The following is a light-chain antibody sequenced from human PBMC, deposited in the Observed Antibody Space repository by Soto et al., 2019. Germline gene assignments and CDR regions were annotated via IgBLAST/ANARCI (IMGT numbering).Light chain of an antibody. Sequence: EKVLTQSPATLSVSPGESATLACRASQSVSRNIAWYQQKPGQAPRFLIFGASTRATGIPARFSGSGSGTEFTLTISNVQSEYLGVYYCQQYNDWPPLTFGGGTKVEIK. V-gene: IGKV3-15*01. CDR2: GAS. CDR3: QQYNDWPPLT. CDR1: QSVSRN. J-gene: IGKJ4*01.